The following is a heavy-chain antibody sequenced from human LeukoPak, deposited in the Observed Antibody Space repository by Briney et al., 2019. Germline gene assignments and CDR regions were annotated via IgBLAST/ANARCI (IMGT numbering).Heavy chain of an antibody. D-gene: IGHD5-24*01. CDR2: ISAYNRNT. CDR3: ARGDVYFDY. J-gene: IGHJ4*02. Sequence: ASVKVSCKASGYTFTSYGISWVRQAPGQGLEWMGWISAYNRNTNFAQKFQGRVTMTTDTSTSTAYMELTSLTSDDTAVYHCARGDVYFDYWGQGTLVTVSS. CDR1: GYTFTSYG. V-gene: IGHV1-18*01.